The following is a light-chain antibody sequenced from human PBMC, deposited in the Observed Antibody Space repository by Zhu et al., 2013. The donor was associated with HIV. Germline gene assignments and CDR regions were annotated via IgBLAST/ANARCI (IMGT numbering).Light chain of an antibody. Sequence: EIVMTQSPATLSASPGERATLSCRVSQSIAGNLAWYQQKPGQAPRLLIYGASTRATGIPGRFSGSGSGTDFTLTISSLEPEDFTVYYCQQRSKWPPFTFGQGTKLEIK. J-gene: IGKJ2*01. CDR3: QQRSKWPPFT. V-gene: IGKV3-15*01. CDR2: GAS. CDR1: QSIAGN.